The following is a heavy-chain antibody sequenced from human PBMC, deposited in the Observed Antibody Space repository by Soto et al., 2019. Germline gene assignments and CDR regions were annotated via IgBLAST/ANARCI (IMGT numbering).Heavy chain of an antibody. CDR3: ARGYCTNGVCPNGFDP. CDR1: GSTFTSYG. D-gene: IGHD2-8*01. Sequence: SVKVSCKASGSTFTSYGISWVRQAPGQGLEWMGWISAYNGNTNYAQKLQGRVTMTTDTSTSTAYMELRSLRSDDTAVYYCARGYCTNGVCPNGFDPWGQGTLVTVS. V-gene: IGHV1-18*04. CDR2: ISAYNGNT. J-gene: IGHJ5*02.